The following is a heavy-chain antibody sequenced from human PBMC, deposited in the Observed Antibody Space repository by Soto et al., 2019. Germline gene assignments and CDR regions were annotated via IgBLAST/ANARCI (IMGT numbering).Heavy chain of an antibody. V-gene: IGHV4-31*03. Sequence: SETLSLTCTVSGGSISSGGYYWSWIRQHPGKGLEWIGYIYYSGSTYYNPSLKSRVTISVDTSKNQFSLKLSSVTAADTAVYYCASSGAVAGKDWFDPWGQGTLVTVSS. CDR3: ASSGAVAGKDWFDP. D-gene: IGHD6-19*01. CDR2: IYYSGST. J-gene: IGHJ5*02. CDR1: GGSISSGGYY.